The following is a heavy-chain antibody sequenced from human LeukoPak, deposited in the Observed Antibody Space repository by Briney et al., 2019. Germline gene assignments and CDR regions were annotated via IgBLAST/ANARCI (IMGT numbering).Heavy chain of an antibody. CDR2: ISSSGSTI. J-gene: IGHJ4*02. D-gene: IGHD2-15*01. Sequence: PGESLRLSCAASGFTFSSYEMNWVRQAPGKGLEWVSYISSSGSTIYYADSVKGRFTISRDNAKNSLYLQMNSLRAEDTAVYYCARGILRRYFDYWGQGTLVTVSS. V-gene: IGHV3-48*03. CDR1: GFTFSSYE. CDR3: ARGILRRYFDY.